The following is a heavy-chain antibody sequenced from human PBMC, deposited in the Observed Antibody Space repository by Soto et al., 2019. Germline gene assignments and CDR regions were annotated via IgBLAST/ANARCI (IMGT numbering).Heavy chain of an antibody. J-gene: IGHJ4*02. D-gene: IGHD2-8*01. CDR1: GFTFSNAW. Sequence: GGSLRLSCAASGFTFSNAWMNWVRQAPGKGLEWVGRIKSKPDGGTTDYAAPVKGRFTISRDDSKNTLYLQMNSLKTEDTAVYYCTTDLNDRYYFDYWGQGTLVTVSS. V-gene: IGHV3-15*07. CDR3: TTDLNDRYYFDY. CDR2: IKSKPDGGTT.